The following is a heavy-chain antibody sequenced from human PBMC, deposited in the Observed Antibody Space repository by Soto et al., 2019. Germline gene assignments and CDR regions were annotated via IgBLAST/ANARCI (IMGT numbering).Heavy chain of an antibody. CDR2: IIPIFGTA. Sequence: SVKVSCKASGGTFSSYAISWVRQAPGQGLEWMGGIIPIFGTANYAQKFQGRVTITADESTSTAYMELSGLRSEDTAVYYCARDKTIGYYYGMDVWGQGTTVTASS. CDR1: GGTFSSYA. D-gene: IGHD3-9*01. V-gene: IGHV1-69*13. J-gene: IGHJ6*02. CDR3: ARDKTIGYYYGMDV.